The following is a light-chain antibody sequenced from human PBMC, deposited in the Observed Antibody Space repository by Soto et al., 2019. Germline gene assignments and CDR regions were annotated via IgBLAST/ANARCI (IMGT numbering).Light chain of an antibody. CDR1: QSVLYSSNNKNY. V-gene: IGKV4-1*01. Sequence: DIVMTQSPDSLAVSLGERATIHCKSSQSVLYSSNNKNYLAWYQQKPGHPPKLLIYWASTRESGVPDRFSGSGSGTDFTLTISSLQAEAVAVYYCQQYYSTPLTFGGGTKVEIK. CDR3: QQYYSTPLT. J-gene: IGKJ4*01. CDR2: WAS.